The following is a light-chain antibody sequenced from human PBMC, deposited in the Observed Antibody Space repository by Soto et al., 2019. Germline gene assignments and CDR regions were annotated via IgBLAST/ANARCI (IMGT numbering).Light chain of an antibody. CDR1: QLFSSN. CDR3: QQYNNWPRT. J-gene: IGKJ5*01. V-gene: IGKV3-15*01. CDR2: GVS. Sequence: EIVMMQSPATLSVSPGESVTLSCRASQLFSSNLAWYQHKPGQAPRLLIYGVSTRDTGVPDRFSGNASGTEFTLTISSLQSEDFAVYYCQQYNNWPRTFGQGTRLEI.